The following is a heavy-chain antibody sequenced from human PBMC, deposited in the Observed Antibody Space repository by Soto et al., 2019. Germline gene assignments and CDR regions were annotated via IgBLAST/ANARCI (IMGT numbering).Heavy chain of an antibody. CDR2: IIPFFHAP. V-gene: IGHV1-69*13. CDR3: ARSRAAAPPRVGMDV. Sequence: SVKVSCKASGYTFTDYSMHWVRQAPGQGLEWMGGIIPFFHAPNYAQKFQGRVTITADESTSIVFMEMSSLRFEDTAVYYCARSRAAAPPRVGMDVWGQGTTVTVSS. D-gene: IGHD6-13*01. J-gene: IGHJ6*02. CDR1: GYTFTDYS.